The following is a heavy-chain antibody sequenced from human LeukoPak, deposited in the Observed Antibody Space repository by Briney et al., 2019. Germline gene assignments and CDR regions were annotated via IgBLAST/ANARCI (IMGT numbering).Heavy chain of an antibody. CDR2: MNPNTGNT. CDR3: ASARGVRPTLGLDF. D-gene: IGHD1-26*01. CDR1: GYTFH. Sequence: ASVKVSCKASGYTFHIDWVRQAAGQGLEWMGWMNPNTGNTVYARKFQGSVTMTRNISIYTTYLEVNSLTYEDTAVYYCASARGVRPTLGLDFWGQGTLVTVSP. J-gene: IGHJ4*02. V-gene: IGHV1-8*01.